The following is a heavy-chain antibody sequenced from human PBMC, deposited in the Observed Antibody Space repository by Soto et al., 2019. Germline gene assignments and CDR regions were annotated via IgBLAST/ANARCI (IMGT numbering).Heavy chain of an antibody. V-gene: IGHV1-69*12. CDR2: IIPIFGTA. CDR1: GGTFSRYA. J-gene: IGHJ6*02. D-gene: IGHD6-25*01. Sequence: QVQLVQSGAEVKKPGPSVKVSCKASGGTFSRYAISWVRQAPGQGLEWMGGIIPIFGTANYAQKFQGRVTITADESTSTAYMELSSLRSEDTAVYYCARQGAALRDYYYGMDVWGQGTTVTVSS. CDR3: ARQGAALRDYYYGMDV.